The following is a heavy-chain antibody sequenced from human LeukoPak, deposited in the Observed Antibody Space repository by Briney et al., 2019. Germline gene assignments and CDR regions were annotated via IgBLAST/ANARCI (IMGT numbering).Heavy chain of an antibody. CDR3: ARTSIYYDSSGYRS. D-gene: IGHD3-22*01. Sequence: SETLSLTCAVYGGSFSGYYWSWIRQPPGKGLEWIGEINHSGSTNYIPSLKSRVTISVDTSKNQFSLKLSSVTAADTAVYYCARTSIYYDSSGYRSWGQGTLVTVSS. CDR1: GGSFSGYY. V-gene: IGHV4-34*01. J-gene: IGHJ5*02. CDR2: INHSGST.